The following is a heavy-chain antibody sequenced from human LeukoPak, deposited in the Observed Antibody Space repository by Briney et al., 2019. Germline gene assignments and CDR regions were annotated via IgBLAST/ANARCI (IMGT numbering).Heavy chain of an antibody. Sequence: SETLSLTYTVSGGSISSSSYYWGWIRQPPGKGLEWIGSIYYSGSTYYNPSLKSRVTISVDTSKNQFSLKLSSVTAADTAVYYCARDGRYYDILTGYSDFDYWGQGTLVTVSS. CDR3: ARDGRYYDILTGYSDFDY. CDR1: GGSISSSSYY. D-gene: IGHD3-9*01. V-gene: IGHV4-39*07. CDR2: IYYSGST. J-gene: IGHJ4*02.